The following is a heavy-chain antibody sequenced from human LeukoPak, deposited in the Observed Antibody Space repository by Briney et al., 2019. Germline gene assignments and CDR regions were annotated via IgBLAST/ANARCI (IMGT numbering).Heavy chain of an antibody. CDR1: GGSFSGYY. J-gene: IGHJ4*02. CDR3: ARLNGGS. CDR2: IDYSGST. V-gene: IGHV4-59*08. Sequence: SETLSLTCAVYGGSFSGYYWSWIRQPPGKGLEWIGYIDYSGSTNYNPSLKSRVTISVDTSKNQFSLKLSSVTAADTAVYYCARLNGGSWGQGTLVTVSS. D-gene: IGHD3-16*01.